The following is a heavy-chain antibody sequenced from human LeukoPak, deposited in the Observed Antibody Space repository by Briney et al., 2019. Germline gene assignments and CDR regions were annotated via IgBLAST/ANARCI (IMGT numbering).Heavy chain of an antibody. Sequence: PGGSLRLSCAASGFTFSGSAMHWVPQASGKGLEWVGRIRSKANSYATAYAASVKGRFTISRDDSKNTAYLQTNSLKTEDTAVYYRTPLSEGWRQRVFDYWGPGTLVTVSS. V-gene: IGHV3-73*01. CDR1: GFTFSGSA. CDR3: TPLSEGWRQRVFDY. J-gene: IGHJ4*02. D-gene: IGHD5-24*01. CDR2: IRSKANSYAT.